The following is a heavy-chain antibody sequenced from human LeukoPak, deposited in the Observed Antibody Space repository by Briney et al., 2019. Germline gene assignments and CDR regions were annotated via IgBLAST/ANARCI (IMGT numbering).Heavy chain of an antibody. J-gene: IGHJ4*02. CDR3: ARDLPIVGATRTFDY. D-gene: IGHD1-26*01. V-gene: IGHV4-61*02. Sequence: PSQTLSLTCTVSGGSISSGSYYWSWIRQPAGKGLEWIGSIYYSGSTYYNPSLKSRVTISVDTSKNQFSLKLSSVTAADTAVYYCARDLPIVGATRTFDYWGQGTLVTVSS. CDR1: GGSISSGSYY. CDR2: IYYSGST.